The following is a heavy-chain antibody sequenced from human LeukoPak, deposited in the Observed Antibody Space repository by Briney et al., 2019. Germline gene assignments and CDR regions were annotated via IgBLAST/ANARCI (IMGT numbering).Heavy chain of an antibody. Sequence: GGSLRLSCAASGFTFSSSAMSWVRQAPGKGLEWVSGISGSGGNTYYADSVKGRFTISRDNSKNTLYLQMNSLRAEDTAIYYCAKAGSIRFDYWGQGTLVTVSS. D-gene: IGHD1-26*01. CDR1: GFTFSSSA. CDR2: ISGSGGNT. J-gene: IGHJ4*02. CDR3: AKAGSIRFDY. V-gene: IGHV3-23*01.